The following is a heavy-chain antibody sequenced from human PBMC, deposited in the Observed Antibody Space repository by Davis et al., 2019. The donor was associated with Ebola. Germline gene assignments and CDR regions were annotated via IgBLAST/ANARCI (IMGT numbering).Heavy chain of an antibody. CDR2: IYYSGST. D-gene: IGHD3-10*01. CDR1: GGSISSYY. V-gene: IGHV4-59*01. Sequence: PSETLSLTCTVSGGSISSYYWSWIRQPPGKGLEWIGYIYYSGSTNYNPSLKSRVTISVDTSKNQFSLKLSSVTAADTAVYYCARSGGSGSYYPYYYYGMDVWGKGTTVTVSS. J-gene: IGHJ6*04. CDR3: ARSGGSGSYYPYYYYGMDV.